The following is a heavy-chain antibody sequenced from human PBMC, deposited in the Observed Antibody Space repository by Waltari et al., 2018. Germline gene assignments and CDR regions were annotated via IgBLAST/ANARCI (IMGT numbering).Heavy chain of an antibody. CDR3: ARDVADYYYYGMDV. CDR2: IYTSGST. CDR1: GGSIRSGSYY. D-gene: IGHD6-13*01. J-gene: IGHJ6*02. V-gene: IGHV4-61*02. Sequence: QVQLQESGPGLVKPSQTLSLPCTVSGGSIRSGSYYWSWIRPPAGKGLEWIGRIYTSGSTNYNPSLKSRVTISVDTSKNQFSLKLSSVTAADTAVYYCARDVADYYYYGMDVWGQGTTVTVSS.